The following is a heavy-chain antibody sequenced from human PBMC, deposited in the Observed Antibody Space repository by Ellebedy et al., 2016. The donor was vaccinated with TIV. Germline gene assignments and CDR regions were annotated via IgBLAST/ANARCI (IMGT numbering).Heavy chain of an antibody. J-gene: IGHJ4*02. CDR2: INHSGST. CDR3: VAARLTFDY. Sequence: SETLSLXXAVYGGSFSGYYRSWIRQPPGKGLEWIGEINHSGSTNYNPSLKSRVTISVDTSKNQFSLKLSSVTAADTAVYYCVAARLTFDYWGQGTLVTVSS. CDR1: GGSFSGYY. D-gene: IGHD6-6*01. V-gene: IGHV4-34*01.